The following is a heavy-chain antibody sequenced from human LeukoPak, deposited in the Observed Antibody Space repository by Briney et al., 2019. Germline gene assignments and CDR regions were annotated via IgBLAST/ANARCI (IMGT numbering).Heavy chain of an antibody. J-gene: IGHJ4*02. CDR3: ARGCIYGYDFDY. Sequence: TSETLSLTCTVSGGSISSYYWSWIRQPPGKGLEWIGYVYYSGSTNYNPSLKSRVTISVDTSKNQFSLKLSSVTAADTAVYYCARGCIYGYDFDYWGQGTLVTVSS. D-gene: IGHD5-18*01. CDR2: VYYSGST. CDR1: GGSISSYY. V-gene: IGHV4-59*01.